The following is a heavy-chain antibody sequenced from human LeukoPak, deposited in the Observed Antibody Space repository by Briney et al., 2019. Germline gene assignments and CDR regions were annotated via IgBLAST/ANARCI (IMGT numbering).Heavy chain of an antibody. CDR1: GYTFTSHW. Sequence: GESLKISCEASGYTFTSHWIGWVRQMPGKGLEWMGIIYPRDSGTIYSPSFQGHVTISADNSITTAYLQLSNLKASDTAMYYCARLGGYCTTIYCSPKSWFDTWGQGSLVTVSS. CDR3: ARLGGYCTTIYCSPKSWFDT. J-gene: IGHJ5*02. D-gene: IGHD2-8*01. CDR2: IYPRDSGT. V-gene: IGHV5-51*01.